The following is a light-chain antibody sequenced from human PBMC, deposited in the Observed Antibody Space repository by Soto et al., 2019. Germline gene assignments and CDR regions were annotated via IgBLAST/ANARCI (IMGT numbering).Light chain of an antibody. Sequence: HSALTQPSSVSGSPGQSITISCTGTSSDVGGYNYVSWYQQHPGKAPKLMIYDVSKRPSGVSNRFSGSKSGNTASLTISGLQAEDEADYYCSSYPSSSTVVFGGGTKLTVL. CDR3: SSYPSSSTVV. V-gene: IGLV2-14*01. CDR2: DVS. J-gene: IGLJ2*01. CDR1: SSDVGGYNY.